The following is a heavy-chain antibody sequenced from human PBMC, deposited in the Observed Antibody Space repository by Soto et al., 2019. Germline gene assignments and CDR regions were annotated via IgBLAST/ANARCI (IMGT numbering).Heavy chain of an antibody. J-gene: IGHJ4*02. D-gene: IGHD6-13*01. V-gene: IGHV3-74*01. CDR2: IDYEGTTT. Sequence: PGGSLRLSCVASGFAFDSYWMHWVRQVPGESPVWVSRIDYEGTTTTYADSVKGRFTISRDNAKNTLYLQMNNLRAEDTAVYYCTRVPRPSSAGTGDYWGQGTLVTVSS. CDR3: TRVPRPSSAGTGDY. CDR1: GFAFDSYW.